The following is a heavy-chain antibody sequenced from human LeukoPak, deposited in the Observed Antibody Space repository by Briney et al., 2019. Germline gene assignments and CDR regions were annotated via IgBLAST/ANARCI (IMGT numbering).Heavy chain of an antibody. CDR3: ARSGDPYSSSSYSDY. J-gene: IGHJ4*02. D-gene: IGHD6-6*01. CDR2: IYLGDSDT. Sequence: GESLKISCKGSGYIFTSYWIGWVRQMPGKGLEWMGIIYLGDSDTTYSPSFQGQVTISADKSTSTAYLQWSSLKASDTAMYYCARSGDPYSSSSYSDYWGQGTLVTVSS. V-gene: IGHV5-51*01. CDR1: GYIFTSYW.